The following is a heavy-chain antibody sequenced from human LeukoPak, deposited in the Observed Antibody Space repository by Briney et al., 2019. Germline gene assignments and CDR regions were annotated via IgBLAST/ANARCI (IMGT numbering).Heavy chain of an antibody. D-gene: IGHD3-22*01. CDR2: IGWNSGSI. J-gene: IGHJ4*02. V-gene: IGHV3-9*01. CDR3: AKDKEYDSSGYYGY. Sequence: PGRSLRLSCAASGFTFDDYAMHWVRQAPGKGLEWVSGIGWNSGSIGYADSVKGRFTISRDNAKNSLYLQMNSLRAEDTALYYCAKDKEYDSSGYYGYWGQGTLVTVSS. CDR1: GFTFDDYA.